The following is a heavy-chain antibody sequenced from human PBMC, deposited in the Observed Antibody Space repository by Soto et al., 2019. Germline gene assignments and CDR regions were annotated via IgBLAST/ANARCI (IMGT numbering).Heavy chain of an antibody. D-gene: IGHD3-22*01. CDR2: TRHDGSNT. Sequence: QVQLVQSGGGVVQPGRSLRLSCEVSGFNFRGYGMHWVRQAPGKGLEWVAITRHDGSNTYYADSVRGRFTISRDNSKNMLYLQMNSLRVEDTAVYYCARGGVEITTYFGYFDYLGQGTLITVFS. CDR1: GFNFRGYG. V-gene: IGHV3-33*01. J-gene: IGHJ4*02. CDR3: ARGGVEITTYFGYFDY.